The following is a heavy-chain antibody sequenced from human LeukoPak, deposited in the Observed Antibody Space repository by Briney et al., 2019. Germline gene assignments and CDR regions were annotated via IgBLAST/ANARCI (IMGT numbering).Heavy chain of an antibody. D-gene: IGHD3-16*01. CDR1: GGSVSSSSDY. V-gene: IGHV4-39*01. CDR2: IYFTGTT. CDR3: ARRPLRLGMYV. Sequence: SETLSLTCTVSGGSVSSSSDYWDWIRQPPGTGLEWIGSIYFTGTTYHNPSLKSRVTMSVDTSKNQFSLNLTSVIAADTARYYCARRPLRLGMYVWGQRTTVTVSS. J-gene: IGHJ6*02.